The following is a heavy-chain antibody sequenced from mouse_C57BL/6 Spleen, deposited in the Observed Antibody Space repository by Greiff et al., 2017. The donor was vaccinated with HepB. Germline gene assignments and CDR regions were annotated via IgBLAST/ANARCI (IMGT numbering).Heavy chain of an antibody. CDR2: IDPSDSET. J-gene: IGHJ4*01. CDR3: ARFHYYGSSCYARDY. V-gene: IGHV1-52*01. D-gene: IGHD1-1*01. Sequence: QVQLQQSGAELVRPGSSVKLSCKASGYTFTSYWMHWVKQRPIQGLEWIGNIDPSDSETHYNQKFKDKATLTVDKSSSTAYMQLSSLTSEDSAVYYCARFHYYGSSCYARDYWGQRTSVTVSS. CDR1: GYTFTSYW.